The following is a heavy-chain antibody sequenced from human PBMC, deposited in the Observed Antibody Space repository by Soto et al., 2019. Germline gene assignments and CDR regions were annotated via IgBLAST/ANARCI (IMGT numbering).Heavy chain of an antibody. D-gene: IGHD3-22*01. Sequence: EVQLVESGGGLVQPGESLILSCAASGFTFSHYDMNWVRRAPGKGLEWVSYISDSGSTVKYADSLKGRFTISRDNAKNSLYLQMSSLGAEDTATYYCGRGYYETRGYPLVDFWGPGTLVTVSS. V-gene: IGHV3-48*03. J-gene: IGHJ4*02. CDR1: GFTFSHYD. CDR3: GRGYYETRGYPLVDF. CDR2: ISDSGSTV.